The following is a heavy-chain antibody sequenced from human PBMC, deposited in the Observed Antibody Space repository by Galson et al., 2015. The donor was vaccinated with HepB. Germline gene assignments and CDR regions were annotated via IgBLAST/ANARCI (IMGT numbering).Heavy chain of an antibody. CDR1: GDSISSRNYY. J-gene: IGHJ6*02. D-gene: IGHD4/OR15-4a*01. CDR2: SYYTGNT. Sequence: LSLTCSVSGDSISSRNYYWGRIRQSPGKGLEWIGSSYYTGNTYYIPSLKSRVTISADTSKNQVSLTLASVTAADTALYYCARHNGDNFHYAMDVWGQGTTGTVS. CDR3: ARHNGDNFHYAMDV. V-gene: IGHV4-39*01.